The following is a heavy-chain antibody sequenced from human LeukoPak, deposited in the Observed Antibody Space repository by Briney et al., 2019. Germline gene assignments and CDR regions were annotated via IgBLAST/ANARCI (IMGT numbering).Heavy chain of an antibody. CDR3: AKDATYCYDSSGYYFWPFAY. D-gene: IGHD3-22*01. J-gene: IGHJ4*02. CDR2: ISWNSGSI. Sequence: PGRSLRLSCAASGFTFDDYAMHWVRQAPGKGLEWVSGISWNSGSIGYADSVKGRFTISRDNAKNSLYLQMNSLRAEDTAVYYCAKDATYCYDSSGYYFWPFAYWGQGTLVTVSS. V-gene: IGHV3-9*01. CDR1: GFTFDDYA.